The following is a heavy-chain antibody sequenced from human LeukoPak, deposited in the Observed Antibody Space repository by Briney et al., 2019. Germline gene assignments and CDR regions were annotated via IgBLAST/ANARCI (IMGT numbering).Heavy chain of an antibody. Sequence: GRSLRLSCAASGFTFDDYAMHWVRQAPGKGLEWVSGISWNSGSIGYADSVKGRFTISRDNAKNSLYLQMNSLRAKDTALYYCAKDGGNWNYFDYWGQGTLVTVSS. J-gene: IGHJ4*02. CDR3: AKDGGNWNYFDY. CDR2: ISWNSGSI. D-gene: IGHD2-15*01. V-gene: IGHV3-9*01. CDR1: GFTFDDYA.